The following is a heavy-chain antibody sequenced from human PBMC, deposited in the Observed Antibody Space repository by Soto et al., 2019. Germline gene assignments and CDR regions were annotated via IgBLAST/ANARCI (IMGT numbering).Heavy chain of an antibody. J-gene: IGHJ6*02. V-gene: IGHV4-31*03. Sequence: LYLTCTVSGDSISSGGYYWSWIRQHPGKGLEWIGYIYYSGTTYYNPSLKSRVTISMDTSNNQYSLILSSVTAADTAVYYCAREEYYYDRSGYYPFFYGMAVWGQGTTVTVSS. CDR2: IYYSGTT. CDR3: AREEYYYDRSGYYPFFYGMAV. CDR1: GDSISSGGYY. D-gene: IGHD3-22*01.